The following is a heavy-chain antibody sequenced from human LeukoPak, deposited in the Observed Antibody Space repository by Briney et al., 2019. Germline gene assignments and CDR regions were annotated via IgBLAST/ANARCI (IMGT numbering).Heavy chain of an antibody. CDR2: INPNSGGT. CDR3: ARGSPQYDILTGYYRSSEYFQH. J-gene: IGHJ1*01. CDR1: GYTFTGYY. Sequence: ASVKVSCKASGYTFTGYYMHWVRQAPGQGLEWMGWINPNSGGTNYAQKLQGRVTMTTDTSTSTAYMELRSLRSDDTAVYYCARGSPQYDILTGYYRSSEYFQHWGQGTLVTVSS. V-gene: IGHV1-2*02. D-gene: IGHD3-9*01.